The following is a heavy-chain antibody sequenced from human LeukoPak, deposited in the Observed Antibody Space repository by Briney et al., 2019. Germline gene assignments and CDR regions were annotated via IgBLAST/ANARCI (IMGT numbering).Heavy chain of an antibody. V-gene: IGHV4-38-2*02. CDR1: GYSISSGYY. Sequence: SETLSLTCTVSGYSISSGYYWGWIRQPPGKGLEGIGSIYHSGSTYYNPSLKSRVTISVDTSKNQFSLKLSSVTAADTAVYYCASPWGYGDYGVFDYWGQGTLVTVSS. CDR3: ASPWGYGDYGVFDY. D-gene: IGHD4-17*01. CDR2: IYHSGST. J-gene: IGHJ4*02.